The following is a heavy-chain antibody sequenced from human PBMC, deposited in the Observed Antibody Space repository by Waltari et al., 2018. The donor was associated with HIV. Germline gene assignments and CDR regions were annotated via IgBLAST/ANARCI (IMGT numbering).Heavy chain of an antibody. D-gene: IGHD4-17*01. CDR1: NFTFRNYG. CDR3: AKDGLRTTSYFDD. CDR2: ISYDGSNK. J-gene: IGHJ4*02. Sequence: QVQLVESGGGVVQPGRSLRVSCAASNFTFRNYGMHWVRQAPGKGLEWVAVISYDGSNKYYADSVKGRFTISRDNSKNTLFLQMNSLRLEDTAVYYCAKDGLRTTSYFDDWGQGTLVTVSS. V-gene: IGHV3-30*18.